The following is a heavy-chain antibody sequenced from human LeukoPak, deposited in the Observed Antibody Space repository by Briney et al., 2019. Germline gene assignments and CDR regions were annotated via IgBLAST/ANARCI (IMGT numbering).Heavy chain of an antibody. V-gene: IGHV3-21*01. D-gene: IGHD2-15*01. CDR1: GFTFSSYS. CDR2: ISSSSSYI. Sequence: GGSLRLSCAASGFTFSSYSMNWVRQAPGKGLEWVSSISSSSSYIYYADSVKGRFTISRDNAKNSLYLQMNSLRAEDTAVYYCARDGYCSGGSCYSDAFDVWGQGTMVTVSS. CDR3: ARDGYCSGGSCYSDAFDV. J-gene: IGHJ3*01.